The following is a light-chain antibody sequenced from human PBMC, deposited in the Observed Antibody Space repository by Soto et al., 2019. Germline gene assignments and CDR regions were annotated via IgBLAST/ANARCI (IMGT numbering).Light chain of an antibody. J-gene: IGLJ1*01. CDR2: EVI. V-gene: IGLV2-23*02. Sequence: SALTQPASLSGSPVQSITISCTGTISDVGSHNLVSWYQQHPGRAPKLIIYEVIKRPSGVSSRFSGSKSGNTASLTISGLQTDDEADYHCCSFAGSNPFPYVFGTGTKVTVL. CDR3: CSFAGSNPFPYV. CDR1: ISDVGSHNL.